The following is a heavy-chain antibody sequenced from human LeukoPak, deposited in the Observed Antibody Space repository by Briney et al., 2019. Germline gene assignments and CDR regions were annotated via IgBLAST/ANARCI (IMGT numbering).Heavy chain of an antibody. V-gene: IGHV3-74*01. CDR3: ARGRYSYDPFDY. J-gene: IGHJ4*02. CDR1: ASTLSIYW. CDR2: INSDGSST. D-gene: IGHD5-18*01. Sequence: GQSLTLSCAASASTLSIYWMHWDSQAAGKGLVWVSRINSDGSSTSYADSVKGRFTISRDNAKNTLYLQMNSLRAEDTAVYYCARGRYSYDPFDYWGQGTMVTVSS.